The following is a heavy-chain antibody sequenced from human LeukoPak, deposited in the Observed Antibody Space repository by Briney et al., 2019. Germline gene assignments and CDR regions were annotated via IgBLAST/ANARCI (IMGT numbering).Heavy chain of an antibody. D-gene: IGHD3-22*01. V-gene: IGHV3-33*01. Sequence: PGRSLRLSCAASRFTFSSYGMHWVRQAPGKGLEWVAVIWYDGSNKYYADSVKGRFTISRDNSKNTLYLQMNSLRAEDTAVYYCARDYYYDSSGLDYWGQGTLVTVSS. CDR3: ARDYYYDSSGLDY. CDR1: RFTFSSYG. J-gene: IGHJ4*02. CDR2: IWYDGSNK.